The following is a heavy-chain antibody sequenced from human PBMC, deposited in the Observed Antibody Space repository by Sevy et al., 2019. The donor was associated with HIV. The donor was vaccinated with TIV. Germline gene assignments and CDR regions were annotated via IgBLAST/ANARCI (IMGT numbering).Heavy chain of an antibody. Sequence: GGSLRLSCATSGFTFNNYNMNWVRQAPGKGLVWVSRINSDGSSTSYADSVKGRFTISRDNAKNTLYLQMNSLRAEDTAVYYCARGVGATYEDAFDIWGQGTMVTVSS. J-gene: IGHJ3*02. CDR3: ARGVGATYEDAFDI. CDR2: INSDGSST. CDR1: GFTFNNYN. V-gene: IGHV3-74*01. D-gene: IGHD1-26*01.